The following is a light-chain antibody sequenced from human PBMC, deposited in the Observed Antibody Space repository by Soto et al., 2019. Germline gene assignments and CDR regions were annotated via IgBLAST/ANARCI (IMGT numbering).Light chain of an antibody. V-gene: IGKV1-39*01. CDR2: AAS. CDR3: QQSYSIRSWT. Sequence: DIQMTQSPSSLSASVGDRVTITCRASQTVGTFLNWYQQRPGRAPNLLIYAASNLPTGVPSRLSGSGSGTDFTLTINILQPEDFGTYYCQQSYSIRSWTFGQGTKVDIK. J-gene: IGKJ1*01. CDR1: QTVGTF.